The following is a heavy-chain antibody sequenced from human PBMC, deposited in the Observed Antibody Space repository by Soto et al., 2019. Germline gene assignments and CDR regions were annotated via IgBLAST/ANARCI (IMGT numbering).Heavy chain of an antibody. CDR1: CGYISSGDYY. D-gene: IGHD3-10*01. J-gene: IGHJ5*02. CDR3: ARGITMVRGVIDWFDP. Sequence: TLSLPCSACCGYISSGDYYWSCIRQPPGNGLEWIGDIYYSGSTYYNPSLKSRVTISVDTSKNQFSLKLSSVTAADTAVYYCARGITMVRGVIDWFDPWGQGTLVTMSS. CDR2: IYYSGST. V-gene: IGHV4-30-4*08.